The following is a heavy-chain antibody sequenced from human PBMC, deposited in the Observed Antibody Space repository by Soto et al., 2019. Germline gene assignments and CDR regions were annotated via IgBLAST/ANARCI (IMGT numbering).Heavy chain of an antibody. CDR1: GGSIIRGGYY. Sequence: SETLSLTCSVSGGSIIRGGYYWMWIRQHPGKGLEWIGYIYYSGSTYYNPSLKSRVTISVDTSKNQFSLKLSSVTAADTAVYYCARGIQVVYANYFDYWGQGTLVTVSS. CDR2: IYYSGST. V-gene: IGHV4-31*03. J-gene: IGHJ4*02. CDR3: ARGIQVVYANYFDY. D-gene: IGHD2-8*02.